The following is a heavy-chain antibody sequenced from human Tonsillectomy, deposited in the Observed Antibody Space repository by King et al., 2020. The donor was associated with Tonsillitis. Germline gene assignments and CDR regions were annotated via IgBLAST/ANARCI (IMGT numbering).Heavy chain of an antibody. D-gene: IGHD3-10*01. V-gene: IGHV4-59*08. CDR3: ARQIYGLGSRI. J-gene: IGHJ3*02. CDR1: GGSISSDH. CDR2: IYYSGSTT. Sequence: QLQESGPGLVKPSETLSLTCTVSGGSISSDHWGWIRQPPGKGLEWIGNIYYSGSTTKYNSSLQSRVTISIDTSRNHFSLKLRSVTAADTAVYFCARQIYGLGSRIWGQGTMVTVSS.